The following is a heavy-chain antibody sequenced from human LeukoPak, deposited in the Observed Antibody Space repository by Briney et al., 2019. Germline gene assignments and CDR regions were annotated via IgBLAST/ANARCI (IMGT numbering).Heavy chain of an antibody. Sequence: GGSLRLSCAASGFTFSSYAMSWVRQAPGKGLEWVSVISGSGGNTYYADSVKGRFTISRDNSKNTLYPQLNSLRAEDTAVYYCAKGRYCSGGSCYPRGNWFDPWGQGTLVTVSS. D-gene: IGHD2-15*01. CDR1: GFTFSSYA. CDR3: AKGRYCSGGSCYPRGNWFDP. V-gene: IGHV3-23*01. CDR2: ISGSGGNT. J-gene: IGHJ5*02.